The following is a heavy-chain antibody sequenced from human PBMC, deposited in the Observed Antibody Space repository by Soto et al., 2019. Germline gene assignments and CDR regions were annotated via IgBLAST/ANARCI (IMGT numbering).Heavy chain of an antibody. CDR1: GGTFSSYA. J-gene: IGHJ4*02. V-gene: IGHV1-2*02. D-gene: IGHD6-6*01. CDR3: ARNTGYSSSSLIPY. Sequence: ASVKVSCKASGGTFSSYAISWVRQAPGQGLEWMGWINPNSGGTNYAQKFQGRVTMTRDTSISTAYMELSRLRSDDTAVYYCARNTGYSSSSLIPYWGQGTLVTVSS. CDR2: INPNSGGT.